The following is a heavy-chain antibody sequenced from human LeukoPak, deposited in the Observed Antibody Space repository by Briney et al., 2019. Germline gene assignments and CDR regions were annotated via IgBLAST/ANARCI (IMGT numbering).Heavy chain of an antibody. CDR1: GGSVSDYY. CDR3: ARLFDSGSQAYFYYMDV. V-gene: IGHV4-59*02. Sequence: PSETLSLTCTISGGSVSDYYWSWIRQPPGKGLEWIGYIYSSGSTNYNPSLKSRVTMSVDTSKNQFSLKVSSVTAADTAVYYCARLFDSGSQAYFYYMDVWGKGTTVTISS. CDR2: IYSSGST. D-gene: IGHD3-10*01. J-gene: IGHJ6*03.